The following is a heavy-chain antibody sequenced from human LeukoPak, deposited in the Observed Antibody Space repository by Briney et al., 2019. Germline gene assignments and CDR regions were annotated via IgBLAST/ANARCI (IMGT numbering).Heavy chain of an antibody. CDR1: GYTFTNSA. CDR3: ARAPLQYFAWYFDD. D-gene: IGHD3-9*01. Sequence: ASVKVSCKASGYTFTNSAMHWVRQAPGQRLEWMGWINAGNANTYYSQKFQGRVTISRDTSASTVHMELNSLTSEDSAVYYCARAPLQYFAWYFDDWGQGTLVTVSS. J-gene: IGHJ4*02. CDR2: INAGNANT. V-gene: IGHV1-3*01.